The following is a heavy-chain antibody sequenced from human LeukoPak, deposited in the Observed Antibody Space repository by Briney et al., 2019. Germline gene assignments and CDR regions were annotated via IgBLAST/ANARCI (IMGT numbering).Heavy chain of an antibody. J-gene: IGHJ4*02. D-gene: IGHD6-13*01. V-gene: IGHV4-34*01. Sequence: PSETLSLTCAVYGGSFSGYYWSWIRQPPGEGLEWIGEINHSGSTNYNPSLKSRVTISVDTSKNQFSLKLSSVTAADTAVYYCARRWGQQLALFDYWGQGTLVTVSS. CDR1: GGSFSGYY. CDR2: INHSGST. CDR3: ARRWGQQLALFDY.